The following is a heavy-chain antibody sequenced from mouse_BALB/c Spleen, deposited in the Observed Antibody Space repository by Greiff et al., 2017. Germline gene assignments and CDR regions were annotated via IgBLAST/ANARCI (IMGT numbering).Heavy chain of an antibody. Sequence: EVQGVESGGGLVQPGGSLKLSCAASGFTFSSYGMSWVRQTPDKRLELVATINSNGSSTYYPDSVKGRFTISRDNAKNTLYLQMSSLKSEDTAMYYCARGAYYGNYDAMDYWGQGTSVTVSS. CDR3: ARGAYYGNYDAMDY. CDR2: INSNGSST. J-gene: IGHJ4*01. V-gene: IGHV5-6-3*01. D-gene: IGHD2-10*01. CDR1: GFTFSSYG.